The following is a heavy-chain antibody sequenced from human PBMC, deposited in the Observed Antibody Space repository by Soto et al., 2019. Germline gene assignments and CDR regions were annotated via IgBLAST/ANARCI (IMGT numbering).Heavy chain of an antibody. CDR3: AKNYNSGYDK. CDR2: ISSSGTTI. D-gene: IGHD5-12*01. V-gene: IGHV3-11*01. Sequence: QVHLVESGGGLVKPGGSLRLSCAASGFTFSDNYMSWIRQAPGRGLEWVSYISSSGTTIQYADSVRGRFTISRDNAKKSLFLQMNSLRAEDTAVYYCAKNYNSGYDKWGQGTLVTVSS. J-gene: IGHJ4*02. CDR1: GFTFSDNY.